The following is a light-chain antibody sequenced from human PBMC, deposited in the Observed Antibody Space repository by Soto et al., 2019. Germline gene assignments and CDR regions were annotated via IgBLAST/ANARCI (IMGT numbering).Light chain of an antibody. Sequence: DIQMTRSTSTLSGSVRYRVTITCRASQTISSWLAWYQQKPVKAPKLLIYKASTLKSGVPSWFSGSGSGTEFTLTISSLQPDDFATYYCQHYNSYSEAFGQGTKVDI. CDR3: QHYNSYSEA. V-gene: IGKV1-5*03. CDR1: QTISSW. J-gene: IGKJ1*01. CDR2: KAS.